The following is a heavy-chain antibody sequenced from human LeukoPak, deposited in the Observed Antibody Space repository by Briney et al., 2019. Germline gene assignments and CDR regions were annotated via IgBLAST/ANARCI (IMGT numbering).Heavy chain of an antibody. CDR3: AKDRRAAAQYYYGMDV. V-gene: IGHV3-30*04. Sequence: GGSLRLSCAVSGFTFSAYGMHWVRQAPGKGLEWVAVISYDGSYQAYADSVKGRFTVSRDSSKNTLYLQMNSLRAEDTAVYYCAKDRRAAAQYYYGMDVWGQGTTVTVSS. J-gene: IGHJ6*02. CDR2: ISYDGSYQ. D-gene: IGHD6-13*01. CDR1: GFTFSAYG.